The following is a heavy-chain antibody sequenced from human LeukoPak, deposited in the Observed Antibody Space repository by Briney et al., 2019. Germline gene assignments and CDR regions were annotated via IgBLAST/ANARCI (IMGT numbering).Heavy chain of an antibody. V-gene: IGHV3-33*06. CDR1: GFTFSRHA. Sequence: GRSLRLSCAASGFTFSRHAMHWVHQAPGKGLEWVAVIWYDGTEKSYANSAKGRFTISRDNSKNTLHLEMNSLRVEDTAVYYCAKATGSYGDDAFDIWGQGTMVTVSS. J-gene: IGHJ3*02. CDR3: AKATGSYGDDAFDI. CDR2: IWYDGTEK. D-gene: IGHD1-26*01.